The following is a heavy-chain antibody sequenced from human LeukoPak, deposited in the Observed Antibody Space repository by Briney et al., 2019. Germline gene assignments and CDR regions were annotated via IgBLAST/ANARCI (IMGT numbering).Heavy chain of an antibody. CDR3: ARAPLYYYDSSGYFNFDY. V-gene: IGHV1-8*01. Sequence: GASVKVSCKASGYTFTSYDINWVRQATGQGLEWMGWMNPNSGNTGYAQKFQGRVTMTRDTSISTAYMELSRLRSDDTAVYYCARAPLYYYDSSGYFNFDYWGQGTLVTVSS. CDR1: GYTFTSYD. CDR2: MNPNSGNT. D-gene: IGHD3-22*01. J-gene: IGHJ4*02.